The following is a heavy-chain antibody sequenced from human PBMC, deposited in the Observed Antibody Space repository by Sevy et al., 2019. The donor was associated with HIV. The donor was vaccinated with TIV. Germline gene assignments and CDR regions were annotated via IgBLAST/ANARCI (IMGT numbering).Heavy chain of an antibody. CDR3: ARGILYYYDSKTHAGYY. D-gene: IGHD3-22*01. CDR2: ISSSGSTI. V-gene: IGHV3-11*01. CDR1: GFTFSDDY. J-gene: IGHJ4*02. Sequence: GGSLRLSCAASGFTFSDDYMSWIRQAPGKGLEWVSYISSSGSTIYYADSEKGRFTISRDNAKNSLYLQMNSLRAEDTAVYYCARGILYYYDSKTHAGYYWGQGTLVTVSS.